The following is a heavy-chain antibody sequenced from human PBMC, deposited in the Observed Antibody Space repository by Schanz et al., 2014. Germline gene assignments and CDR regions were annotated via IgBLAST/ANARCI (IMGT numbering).Heavy chain of an antibody. CDR2: INNSRST. J-gene: IGHJ4*02. Sequence: QVQLQESGPGLVKPSGTLSLTCAVSGGFISSINWWSWVRQSPGTGLEWIGEINNSRSTNYNPSLKSGLTKTQEKTKSQFPQTLKAGPAADTAVYDCARGERDLPRSHFVFWGQGTLVTVSS. V-gene: IGHV4-4*02. CDR3: ARGERDLPRSHFVF. D-gene: IGHD2-2*01. CDR1: GGFISSINW.